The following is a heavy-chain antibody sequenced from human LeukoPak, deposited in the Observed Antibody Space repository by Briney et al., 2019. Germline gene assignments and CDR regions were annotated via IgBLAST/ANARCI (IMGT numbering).Heavy chain of an antibody. CDR2: IYFSGST. CDR1: GVSITSFY. Sequence: SETLSLTGTVSGVSITSFYWSWIRQPPGKGLEWMGYIYFSGSTNYNPSLKSRVTVSLDTTKNQVSLKLSSVSAADTAVYYCAREGYNWNDVYGMDVWGQGTTVTVSS. V-gene: IGHV4-59*12. D-gene: IGHD1-20*01. CDR3: AREGYNWNDVYGMDV. J-gene: IGHJ6*02.